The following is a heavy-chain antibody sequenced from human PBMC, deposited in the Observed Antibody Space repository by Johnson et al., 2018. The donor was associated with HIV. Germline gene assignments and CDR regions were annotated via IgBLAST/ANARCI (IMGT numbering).Heavy chain of an antibody. CDR2: ISSSGSTI. Sequence: QVQLVESGGGLVQPGGSLRLSCAASGFTVSSNYMSWVRQAPGKGLEWVSYISSSGSTIYYADSVKGRFTISRDNAKNSLYLQMNSLRAEDTAVYYCARERSGTIAFDIWGQGTMVTVSS. D-gene: IGHD1-7*01. CDR3: ARERSGTIAFDI. CDR1: GFTVSSNY. V-gene: IGHV3-11*01. J-gene: IGHJ3*02.